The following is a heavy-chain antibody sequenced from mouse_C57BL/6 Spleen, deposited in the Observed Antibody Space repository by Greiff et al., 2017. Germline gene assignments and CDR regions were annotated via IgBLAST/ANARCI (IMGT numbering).Heavy chain of an antibody. CDR1: GFTFSSYA. CDR2: ISDGGSYT. J-gene: IGHJ2*01. V-gene: IGHV5-4*01. CDR3: ARDSMITKYYFDY. D-gene: IGHD2-4*01. Sequence: VQLKESGGGLVKPGGSLKLSCAASGFTFSSYAMSWVRQTPEKRLEWVATISDGGSYTYYPDNVKGRFTISRDNAKNNLYLQMNHLKSEDTAMYYCARDSMITKYYFDYWGQGTTLTVSS.